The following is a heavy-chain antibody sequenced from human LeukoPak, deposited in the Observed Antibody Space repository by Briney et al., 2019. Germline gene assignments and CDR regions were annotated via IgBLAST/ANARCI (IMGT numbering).Heavy chain of an antibody. CDR2: VHLSGRT. CDR1: AGSISSTNL. CDR3: AREGGPYRPLDY. Sequence: PSETRSLTCGVSAGSISSTNLWTWVRQPPGEGLEWIGEVHLSGRTNYNPSLESRVTMSVDMSENHISLKLTSVTAADTAVYYRAREGGPYRPLDYSGQGTLVTVSS. J-gene: IGHJ4*02. V-gene: IGHV4-4*02.